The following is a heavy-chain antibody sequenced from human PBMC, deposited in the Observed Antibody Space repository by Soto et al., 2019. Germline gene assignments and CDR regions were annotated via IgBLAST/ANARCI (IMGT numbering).Heavy chain of an antibody. Sequence: QVQLVESGGGVVQPGRSLRLSCAASGFTFSSYGMYWVRQAPGKGLEGVAVIWYDGSNKYYADSVKGRFTISRDNSKNTLYLQMNSLRAEDTAVYYCARDIGAISGVRYFDYWGQGTLVTVSS. CDR1: GFTFSSYG. CDR2: IWYDGSNK. CDR3: ARDIGAISGVRYFDY. D-gene: IGHD3-3*01. V-gene: IGHV3-33*01. J-gene: IGHJ4*02.